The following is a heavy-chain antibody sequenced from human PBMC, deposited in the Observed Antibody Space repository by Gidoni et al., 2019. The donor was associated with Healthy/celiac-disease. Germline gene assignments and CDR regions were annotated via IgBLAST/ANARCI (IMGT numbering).Heavy chain of an antibody. D-gene: IGHD2-15*01. CDR2: ISNDGSNK. J-gene: IGHJ6*02. V-gene: IGHV3-30-3*01. CDR3: ARDPGYCSGGNCYRFTYQYNAMDV. CDR1: GFTFSSYA. Sequence: QVQVVASGGGVVKPGRSLSLSCAASGFTFSSYAMHWVRQAPGKGLEWVAVISNDGSNKYYADSVKGRFTISRDNSKNTLYLQMNSLRAEDTAVYYWARDPGYCSGGNCYRFTYQYNAMDVWGQGTTVTVSS.